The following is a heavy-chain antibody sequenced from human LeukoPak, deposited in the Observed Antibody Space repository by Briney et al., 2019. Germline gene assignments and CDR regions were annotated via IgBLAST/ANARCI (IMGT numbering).Heavy chain of an antibody. Sequence: GGSLRLSCAASGFTFRNYVIHWVRQAPGKGLEWVAVTSSDLNVKLCADSVKGRFTISRDNSRSTLYLQMNSLRPEDTAIYYCAREGYYGSGSPPSLYFDYWGQGTLVTVSS. V-gene: IGHV3-30-3*01. CDR1: GFTFRNYV. CDR2: TSSDLNVK. J-gene: IGHJ4*02. D-gene: IGHD3-10*01. CDR3: AREGYYGSGSPPSLYFDY.